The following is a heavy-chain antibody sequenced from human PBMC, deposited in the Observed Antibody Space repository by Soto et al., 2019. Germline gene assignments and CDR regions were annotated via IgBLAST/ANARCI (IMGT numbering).Heavy chain of an antibody. D-gene: IGHD2-2*01. Sequence: GASVKVSCKASGGTFSSYAISWVRQAPGQGLEWMGGIIPIFGTANYAQKFQGRVTITADESTSTAYMELSSLRSEDTAVYYCARDPLDCSSTSCYGTALGYYYYYGMDVWGQGTTVTVSS. J-gene: IGHJ6*02. CDR3: ARDPLDCSSTSCYGTALGYYYYYGMDV. CDR2: IIPIFGTA. V-gene: IGHV1-69*13. CDR1: GGTFSSYA.